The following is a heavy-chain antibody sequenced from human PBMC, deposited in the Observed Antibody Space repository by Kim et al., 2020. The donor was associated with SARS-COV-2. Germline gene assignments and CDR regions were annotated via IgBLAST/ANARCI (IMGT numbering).Heavy chain of an antibody. D-gene: IGHD2-21*02. V-gene: IGHV1-69*13. CDR2: IIPIFGTA. J-gene: IGHJ5*02. Sequence: SVKVSCKASGGTFSSYAISWVRQAPGQGLEWMGGIIPIFGTANYAQKFQGRVTITADESTSTAYMELSSLRSEDTAVYYCARGVLDCGGDCWPRFGWFDPWGQGTLVTVSS. CDR1: GGTFSSYA. CDR3: ARGVLDCGGDCWPRFGWFDP.